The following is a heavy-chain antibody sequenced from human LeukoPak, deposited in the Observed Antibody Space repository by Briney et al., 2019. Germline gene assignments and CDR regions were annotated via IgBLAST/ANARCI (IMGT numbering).Heavy chain of an antibody. CDR1: GYTFTSYD. CDR2: MNPNSGNT. J-gene: IGHJ4*02. V-gene: IGHV1-8*01. Sequence: ASVKVSCKASGYTFTSYDINWVRQATGQGLEWMGWMNPNSGNTGYAQVFQGRVTMTRNTSISTAYMELSSLRSEDTAVYYCARRRGTFGGAGYYFDYWGQGTLVTVSS. D-gene: IGHD3-16*01. CDR3: ARRRGTFGGAGYYFDY.